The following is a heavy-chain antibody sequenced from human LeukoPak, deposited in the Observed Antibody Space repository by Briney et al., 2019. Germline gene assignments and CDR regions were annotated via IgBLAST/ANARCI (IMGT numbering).Heavy chain of an antibody. J-gene: IGHJ4*02. CDR3: AKQEWDYEIC. V-gene: IGHV3-23*01. CDR2: ISGSGGST. Sequence: GGSLRLSCAASGFTFNSYAMNWVRQAPGKGLEWVSVISGSGGSTHYADSVKGRFTISRDNSKNTLYLQMNSLRAEDTAVYYCAKQEWDYEICWGQGTLVTVSS. CDR1: GFTFNSYA. D-gene: IGHD1-26*01.